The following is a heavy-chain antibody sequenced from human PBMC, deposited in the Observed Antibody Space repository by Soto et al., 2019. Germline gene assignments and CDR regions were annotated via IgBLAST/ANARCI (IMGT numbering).Heavy chain of an antibody. D-gene: IGHD3-10*01. J-gene: IGHJ6*02. CDR3: ARGGGSGSRYYYYYGMDV. CDR2: INHSGST. Sequence: SETLSLTCAVYGGSFSGYYWSWIRQPPGKGLEWIGEINHSGSTNYNPSLKSRVTISVDTSKNQFSLKLSSVTAADTAVYYCARGGGSGSRYYYYYGMDVLGQGTTVTVSS. CDR1: GGSFSGYY. V-gene: IGHV4-34*01.